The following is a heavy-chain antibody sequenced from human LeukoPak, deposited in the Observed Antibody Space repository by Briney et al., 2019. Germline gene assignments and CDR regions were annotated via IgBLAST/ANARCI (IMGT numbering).Heavy chain of an antibody. CDR1: GYTFISYY. Sequence: ASVKVSCKASGYTFISYYMHWVRQAPGQGLEGMGMINPSGGSKSYAQKFQGRITMTTDTSTSTVYMELSSLRSEDTAVYYCARVPPGGYCSSTSCYPTGWYFDLWGRGTLVTVSS. V-gene: IGHV1-46*01. CDR3: ARVPPGGYCSSTSCYPTGWYFDL. J-gene: IGHJ2*01. D-gene: IGHD2-2*01. CDR2: INPSGGSK.